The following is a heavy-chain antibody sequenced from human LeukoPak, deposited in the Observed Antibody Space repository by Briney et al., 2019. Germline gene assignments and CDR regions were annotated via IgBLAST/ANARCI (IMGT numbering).Heavy chain of an antibody. CDR1: GFTVSTNY. CDR3: ARHDTFIPY. Sequence: GGSLRLSCVASGFTVSTNYMSWVRQAPGKGLEWGAVIYRGGSTYYAASVKGRCTISRDNSKNTVPLQMNNLRAEDTAVYFCARHDTFIPYWGQGTLVTVTS. V-gene: IGHV3-53*01. D-gene: IGHD2/OR15-2a*01. CDR2: IYRGGST. J-gene: IGHJ4*02.